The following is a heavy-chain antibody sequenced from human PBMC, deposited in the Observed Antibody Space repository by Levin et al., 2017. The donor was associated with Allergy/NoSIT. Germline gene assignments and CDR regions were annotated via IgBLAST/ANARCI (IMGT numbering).Heavy chain of an antibody. CDR3: ARDGSQRFLEFLVPWFDP. J-gene: IGHJ5*02. Sequence: GGSLRLSCAASGFNFSNYNMNWVRQAPGKGLEWVSFVSRSSSYMYYTDSVKGRFTISRDNAKNSLYLQMNSLRVEDTAIYYCARDGSQRFLEFLVPWFDPWGQGTLVTVSS. V-gene: IGHV3-21*01. CDR1: GFNFSNYN. D-gene: IGHD3-3*01. CDR2: VSRSSSYM.